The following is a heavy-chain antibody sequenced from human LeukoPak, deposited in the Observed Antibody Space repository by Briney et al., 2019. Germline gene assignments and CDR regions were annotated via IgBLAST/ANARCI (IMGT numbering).Heavy chain of an antibody. D-gene: IGHD3-22*01. CDR1: GFTFSSYG. CDR3: ARVDSSGYYGFGMDV. CDR2: ISYDGSNK. V-gene: IGHV3-30*03. J-gene: IGHJ6*02. Sequence: PGGSLRLSCAASGFTFSSYGMHWVRQAPGKGLEWVAVISYDGSNKYYADSVKGRFTISRDNSKNTLYLQMNSLRAEDTAVYYCARVDSSGYYGFGMDVWGQGTTVTVSS.